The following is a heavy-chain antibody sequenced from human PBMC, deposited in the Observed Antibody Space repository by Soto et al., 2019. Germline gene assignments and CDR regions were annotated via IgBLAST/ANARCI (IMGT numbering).Heavy chain of an antibody. CDR3: VYSSSEGCFDP. J-gene: IGHJ5*02. V-gene: IGHV3-64D*09. Sequence: GGSLRLSCSASGFTFSNYAMHWVRQAPGKGLEYVSAISSNGGSTYDADAVKGRFNISRDNAKNTLDLQMSSLRAEATAVYYCVYSSSEGCFDPWGQGTLVTVSS. CDR1: GFTFSNYA. D-gene: IGHD6-13*01. CDR2: ISSNGGST.